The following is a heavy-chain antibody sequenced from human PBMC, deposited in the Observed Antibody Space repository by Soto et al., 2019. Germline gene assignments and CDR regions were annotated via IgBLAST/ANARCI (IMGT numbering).Heavy chain of an antibody. D-gene: IGHD2-21*01. CDR1: GFTFSSLC. CDR2: MSSYVGRS. J-gene: IGHJ4*02. Sequence: WGSRRLSCSASGFTFSSLCMHWVRQSPGKGLEYVPHMSSYVGRSYYADSVKGRFTISRDNSKNMLYLQMSSLRPDDSAVYYCVKSRGGANYGSFSWGKGNKVNVSA. CDR3: VKSRGGANYGSFS. V-gene: IGHV3-64D*06.